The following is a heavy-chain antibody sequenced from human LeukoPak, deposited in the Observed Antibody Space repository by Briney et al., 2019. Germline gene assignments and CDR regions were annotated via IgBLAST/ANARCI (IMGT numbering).Heavy chain of an antibody. V-gene: IGHV3-11*04. CDR1: GFTFSDYY. CDR3: ARTSGSYGSYYFDY. D-gene: IGHD1-26*01. J-gene: IGHJ4*02. CDR2: ISRSGTTI. Sequence: GGSLRLSCAASGFTFSDYYMSWIRQAPGKGLERVSYISRSGTTIYYADSVKGRFTIPRDNAKNLLYLQMNSLRAEDTAVYYCARTSGSYGSYYFDYWGQGTLVTVSS.